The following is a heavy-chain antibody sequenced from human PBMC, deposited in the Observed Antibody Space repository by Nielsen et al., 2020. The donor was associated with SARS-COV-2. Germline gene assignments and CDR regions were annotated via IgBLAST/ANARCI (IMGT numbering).Heavy chain of an antibody. Sequence: GESLKISCAASGFTFRNHEMNWVCQIPGKGLEWVSYISNSGSVISYADSLKSRFTISRDNAQNSLYLQMNSLRAEDAAVYYCARAFGYGMDVWGQGTTVTVSS. CDR3: ARAFGYGMDV. CDR2: ISNSGSVI. D-gene: IGHD3-10*01. V-gene: IGHV3-48*03. CDR1: GFTFRNHE. J-gene: IGHJ6*02.